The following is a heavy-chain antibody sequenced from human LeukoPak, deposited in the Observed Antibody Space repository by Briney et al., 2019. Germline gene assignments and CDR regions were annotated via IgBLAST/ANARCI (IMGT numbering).Heavy chain of an antibody. D-gene: IGHD6-13*01. CDR3: AISIAAADKDWYFDL. V-gene: IGHV1-46*01. CDR1: GYTFRAYD. Sequence: GASVKVSCKASGYTFRAYDMHWVRQAPGQGLEWMGIINPSGGSTSYAQKFQGRVTMTRDMSTSTVYMELSSLRSEDTAVYYCAISIAAADKDWYFDLWGQGTLVTVSS. J-gene: IGHJ2*01. CDR2: INPSGGST.